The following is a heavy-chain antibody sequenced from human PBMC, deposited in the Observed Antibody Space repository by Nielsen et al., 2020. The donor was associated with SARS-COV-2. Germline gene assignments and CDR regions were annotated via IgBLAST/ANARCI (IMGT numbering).Heavy chain of an antibody. V-gene: IGHV1-18*01. Sequence: ASVKVSCKGSGYPFHAHGITLVRQAPGLWLEGMAWINTYNGITYYAEKFRDRVTVTTDTPTTTAYLEMRSLRSDDTAVYFCAREEQWVIKDWGQGTLVTVSS. CDR1: GYPFHAHG. CDR2: INTYNGIT. D-gene: IGHD1-26*01. CDR3: AREEQWVIKD. J-gene: IGHJ4*02.